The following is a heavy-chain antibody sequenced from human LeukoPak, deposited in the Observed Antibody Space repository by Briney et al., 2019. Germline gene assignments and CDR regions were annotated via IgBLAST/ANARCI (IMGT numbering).Heavy chain of an antibody. CDR3: ARDRETYYYDSSGHWTDAFDI. CDR2: ISAYNGNT. J-gene: IGHJ3*02. D-gene: IGHD3-22*01. CDR1: GYTFTSYC. Sequence: ASVKVSCKASGYTFTSYCISWVRQAPGQGLEWMGWISAYNGNTNYAQKLQGRVTMTTDTSTSTAYMELRSLRSDDTAVYYCARDRETYYYDSSGHWTDAFDIWGQGTMVAVSS. V-gene: IGHV1-18*01.